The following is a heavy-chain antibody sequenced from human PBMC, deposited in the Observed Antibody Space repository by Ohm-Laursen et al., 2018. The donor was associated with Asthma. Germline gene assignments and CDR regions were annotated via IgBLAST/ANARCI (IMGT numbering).Heavy chain of an antibody. V-gene: IGHV4-31*03. CDR2: NYYTGIT. CDR3: ARGTFYYESTGYYFFDH. CDR1: GGSTSRGKKY. Sequence: NPSPTPTVSGGSTSRGKKYWSWVRPHPRKGPEWVWDNYYTGITYSNPSLRSRVSISVDTSKNQFSLKLSPVTAADTAVYYCARGTFYYESTGYYFFDHWGQGALVTVSS. J-gene: IGHJ4*02. D-gene: IGHD3-22*01.